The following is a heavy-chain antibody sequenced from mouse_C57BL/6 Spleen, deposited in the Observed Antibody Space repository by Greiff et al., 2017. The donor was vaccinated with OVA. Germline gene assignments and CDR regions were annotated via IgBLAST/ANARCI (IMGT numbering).Heavy chain of an antibody. Sequence: QVQLKQSGAELVRPGASVTLSCKASGYTFTDYEMHWVKQTPVHGLEWIGAIDPETGGTAYNQKFKGKAILTADKSSSTAYMELRSLTSEDSAVYYCTRHYYGSSYYFDYWGQGTTLTVSS. V-gene: IGHV1-15*01. CDR1: GYTFTDYE. D-gene: IGHD1-1*01. J-gene: IGHJ2*01. CDR2: IDPETGGT. CDR3: TRHYYGSSYYFDY.